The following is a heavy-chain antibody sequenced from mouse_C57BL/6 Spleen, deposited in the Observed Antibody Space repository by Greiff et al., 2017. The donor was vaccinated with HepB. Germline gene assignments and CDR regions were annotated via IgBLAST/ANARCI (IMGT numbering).Heavy chain of an antibody. D-gene: IGHD3-1*01. CDR3: ARSGGYYFDY. J-gene: IGHJ2*01. V-gene: IGHV1-52*01. Sequence: QVHVKQPGAELVRPGSSVKLSCKASGYTFTSYWMHWVKQRPIQGLEWIGNIDPSDSETHYNQKFKDKATLTVDKSSSTAYMQLSSLTSEDSAVYYCARSGGYYFDYWGQDTTLTVSS. CDR1: GYTFTSYW. CDR2: IDPSDSET.